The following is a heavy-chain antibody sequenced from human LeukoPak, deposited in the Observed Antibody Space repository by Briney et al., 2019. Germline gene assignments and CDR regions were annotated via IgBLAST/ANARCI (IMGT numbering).Heavy chain of an antibody. J-gene: IGHJ6*02. CDR3: ARYGSSRGAYYYGMDV. D-gene: IGHD2-2*01. CDR1: GFTFSSYW. V-gene: IGHV3-7*01. Sequence: GGSLRLSCAASGFTFSSYWMSWVRQAPGKGLERVANIKQDGSEKYYVDSVKGRFTISRDNAKNSLYLQMNSLRAEDTAVYYCARYGSSRGAYYYGMDVWGQGTTVTVSS. CDR2: IKQDGSEK.